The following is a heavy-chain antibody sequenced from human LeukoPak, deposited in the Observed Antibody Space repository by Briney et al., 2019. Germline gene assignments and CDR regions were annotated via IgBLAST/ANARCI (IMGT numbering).Heavy chain of an antibody. Sequence: PSETLSLTCTVSGVSISSYYWSWLRQPPGKGLEWIGYIYYSGSTNYNPSLKSRVTISVDTSKNQFSLKLSSVTAADTAVYYCARVTHYYGSGSYLLDPWGQGTLVTVSS. CDR2: IYYSGST. J-gene: IGHJ5*02. V-gene: IGHV4-59*01. CDR3: ARVTHYYGSGSYLLDP. CDR1: GVSISSYY. D-gene: IGHD3-10*01.